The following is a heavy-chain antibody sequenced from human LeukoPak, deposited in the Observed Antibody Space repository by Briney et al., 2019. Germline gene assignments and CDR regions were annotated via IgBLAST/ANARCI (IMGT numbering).Heavy chain of an antibody. Sequence: PSETLSLTCAVSGYSISSGYYWDWIRQPPGTGLEWIGSIYHSGSTYYNPSLKSRVTISVDTSKNQFSLNLSSVTAADTAVYYCARSRERNRFRELGYWGQGTMVTVCS. J-gene: IGHJ4*02. V-gene: IGHV4-38-2*01. CDR3: ARSRERNRFRELGY. CDR2: IYHSGST. CDR1: GYSISSGYY. D-gene: IGHD1-26*01.